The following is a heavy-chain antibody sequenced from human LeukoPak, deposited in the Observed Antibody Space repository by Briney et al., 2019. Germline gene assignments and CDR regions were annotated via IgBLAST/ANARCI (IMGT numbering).Heavy chain of an antibody. CDR1: GFTVSSNY. V-gene: IGHV3-53*01. Sequence: GGSLRLSCAASGFTVSSNYMSCVRQAPGKGLEWVSVIYSGGSTYYADSVKGRFTISRDNSKNTLYLQMNSLRAEDTAVYYCARDWEDSSAMEVGGEEPTVSVSS. J-gene: IGHJ6*04. CDR3: ARDWEDSSAMEV. D-gene: IGHD1-26*01. CDR2: IYSGGST.